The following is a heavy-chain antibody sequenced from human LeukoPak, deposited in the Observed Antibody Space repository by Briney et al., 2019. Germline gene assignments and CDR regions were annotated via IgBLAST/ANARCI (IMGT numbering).Heavy chain of an antibody. D-gene: IGHD7-27*01. Sequence: GGSLRLSCAASGFTFSSYWMHWVRQAPGKGLEWVSSISSSSSYIYYADSVKGRFTISRDNAKNSLYLQMNSLRAEDTSVYYCARDALGMPRDAFDIWGQGTMVTVSS. CDR1: GFTFSSYW. V-gene: IGHV3-21*01. CDR2: ISSSSSYI. J-gene: IGHJ3*02. CDR3: ARDALGMPRDAFDI.